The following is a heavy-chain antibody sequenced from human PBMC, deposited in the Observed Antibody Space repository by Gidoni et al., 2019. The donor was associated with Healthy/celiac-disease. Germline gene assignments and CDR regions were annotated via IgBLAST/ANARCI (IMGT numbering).Heavy chain of an antibody. Sequence: EVQLVQSGAEVKKPGESLRISCKGSGYSFTSYWISWVRQMPGKGLEWMGRIDPSYSYTNYSPSFQGHVTISADKSISTAYLQWSSLKASDTAMYYCARVFYGGDCPGGCYFDYWGQGTLVTVSS. D-gene: IGHD2-21*02. CDR1: GYSFTSYW. J-gene: IGHJ4*02. V-gene: IGHV5-10-1*03. CDR3: ARVFYGGDCPGGCYFDY. CDR2: IDPSYSYT.